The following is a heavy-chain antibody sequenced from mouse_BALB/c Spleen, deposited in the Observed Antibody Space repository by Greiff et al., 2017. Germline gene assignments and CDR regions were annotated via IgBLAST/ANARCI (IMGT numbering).Heavy chain of an antibody. CDR1: GFSLTSYG. D-gene: IGHD1-1*01. V-gene: IGHV2-2*02. Sequence: VKLVESGPGLVQPSQSLSITCTVSGFSLTSYGVHWVRQSPGKGLEWLGVIWSGGSTDYNAAFISRLSISKDNSKSQVFFKMNSLQANDTAIYYCARYYGSSWYFDVWGAGTTVTVSS. J-gene: IGHJ1*01. CDR2: IWSGGST. CDR3: ARYYGSSWYFDV.